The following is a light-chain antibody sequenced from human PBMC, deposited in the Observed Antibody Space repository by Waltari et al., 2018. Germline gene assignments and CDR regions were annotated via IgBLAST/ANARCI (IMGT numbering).Light chain of an antibody. CDR3: LQHDNFPYT. J-gene: IGKJ2*01. V-gene: IGKV5-2*01. CDR2: QAS. Sequence: ETTLTQSPPLVSATPGHKVQISCKASQDIDDDLNWSQQKPGQAPKLIFQQASTLVPGISPRFSGSGYAKDFSLTINNIESEDAAFYFCLQHDNFPYTFGQGTKLEIK. CDR1: QDIDDD.